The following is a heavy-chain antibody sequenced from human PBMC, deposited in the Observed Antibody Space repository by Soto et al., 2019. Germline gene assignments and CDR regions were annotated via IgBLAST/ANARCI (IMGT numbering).Heavy chain of an antibody. CDR2: INAGNGNT. CDR3: ARAVAVPADFDY. J-gene: IGHJ4*02. D-gene: IGHD6-19*01. V-gene: IGHV1-3*05. CDR1: GYTFTVYA. Sequence: QVQLVQSGAEEKKPGASVKVSCKASGYTFTVYAMHWVRQAPGQRLEWMGLINAGNGNTKYSQKFQGRVTITRATSASTAYMALSSLRSEATAVYYCARAVAVPADFDYWGQGTLVTVSS.